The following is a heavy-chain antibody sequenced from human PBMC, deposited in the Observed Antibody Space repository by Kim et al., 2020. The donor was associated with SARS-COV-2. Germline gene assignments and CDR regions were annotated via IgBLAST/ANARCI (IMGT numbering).Heavy chain of an antibody. CDR3: ARGLGNTLPYAA. CDR2: INHSGST. CDR1: GGSFSGYY. V-gene: IGHV4-34*01. J-gene: IGHJ5*02. D-gene: IGHD4-17*01. Sequence: SETLSLTCAVYGGSFSGYYWSWIRQPPGKGLEWIGEINHSGSTNYNPSLKSRVTISVDTSKNQFSLKLSSVTAADTAVYYCARGLGNTLPYAAWGQGTLVTVSS.